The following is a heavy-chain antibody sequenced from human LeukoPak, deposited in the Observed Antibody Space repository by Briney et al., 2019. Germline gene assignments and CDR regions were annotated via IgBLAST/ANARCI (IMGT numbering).Heavy chain of an antibody. J-gene: IGHJ5*02. CDR3: AGRGLALGWFDP. CDR1: GGSISSYY. Sequence: SETLSHTCTVSGGSISSYYWSWIRQPPGKGLEWIGYIYYSGSTNYNPSLKSRVTISVDTSKNQFSLKLSSVTAADTAVYYCAGRGLALGWFDPWGQGTLVTVSS. CDR2: IYYSGST. V-gene: IGHV4-59*01. D-gene: IGHD3-3*02.